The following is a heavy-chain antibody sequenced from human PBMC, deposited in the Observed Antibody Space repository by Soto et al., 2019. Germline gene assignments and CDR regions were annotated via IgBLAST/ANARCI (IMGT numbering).Heavy chain of an antibody. V-gene: IGHV3-9*01. CDR2: INWNSGSI. CDR3: AKDDYSSSSGMAY. Sequence: EVQLVESGGGLVQPGRSLRLSCAASGFTFDDYAMNWVRQAPGKGLEWVSSINWNSGSICYADSVKGRFTISRDNAKNSPYLPMNSLRAEDTALYYCAKDDYSSSSGMAYWGPGTLVTVSS. J-gene: IGHJ4*02. CDR1: GFTFDDYA. D-gene: IGHD6-6*01.